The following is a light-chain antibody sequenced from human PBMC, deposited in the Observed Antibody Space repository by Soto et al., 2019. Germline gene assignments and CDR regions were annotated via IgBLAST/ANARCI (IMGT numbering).Light chain of an antibody. V-gene: IGLV1-51*01. CDR1: SSNIGNNY. Sequence: QSVLTQPPSVSAAPGQKVTISCSGSSSNIGNNYVSWYQQLPETAPKLVIYDNSKRPSGIPDRFSGSKSGTSATLGITGLLTGDEAEYYCGTWDDSLSAGAFGGGTKVTVL. CDR2: DNS. CDR3: GTWDDSLSAGA. J-gene: IGLJ2*01.